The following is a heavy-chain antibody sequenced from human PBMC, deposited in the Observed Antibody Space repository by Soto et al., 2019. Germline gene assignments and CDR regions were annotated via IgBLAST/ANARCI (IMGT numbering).Heavy chain of an antibody. CDR3: AKDYEGGMDV. V-gene: IGHV3-30*18. Sequence: QVRLVESGGGVVQPGRSLRLSCAASGFTFSSYGMHWVRQAPGKGLEWVAVISYDGSNKYYADSVKGRFTISRDNSKNTLYLQMNSLRAEDTAVYYCAKDYEGGMDVWGQGTTVTVSS. D-gene: IGHD3-16*01. J-gene: IGHJ6*02. CDR1: GFTFSSYG. CDR2: ISYDGSNK.